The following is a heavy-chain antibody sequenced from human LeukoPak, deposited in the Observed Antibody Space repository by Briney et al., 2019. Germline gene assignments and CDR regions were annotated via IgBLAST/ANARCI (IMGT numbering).Heavy chain of an antibody. CDR2: IKQDGSEE. D-gene: IGHD3-22*01. V-gene: IGHV3-7*04. J-gene: IGHJ4*02. CDR3: ARDFPYYYDSSGGLGY. Sequence: AGGSLRLSCAASGFTFNRWWMTWVRQAPGKGLEWVANIKQDGSEEYYVDSVKGRFTISRDNAKNSLYLQMNSLRAEDTAVYYCARDFPYYYDSSGGLGYWGQGTLVTVSS. CDR1: GFTFNRWW.